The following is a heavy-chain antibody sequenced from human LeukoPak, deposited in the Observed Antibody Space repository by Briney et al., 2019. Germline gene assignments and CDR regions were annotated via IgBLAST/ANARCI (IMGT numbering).Heavy chain of an antibody. CDR2: IWYDGSNK. CDR1: GFTFSSYG. Sequence: GGSLRLSCAASGFTFSSYGMHWVRQAPGKGLEWVAVIWYDGSNKYYADSVKGRFTISRDNSKNTLYLQMNRLRAEDTAVYYCVAVTTPYYYYGMDVWGQGTTVTVSS. V-gene: IGHV3-30*02. J-gene: IGHJ6*02. CDR3: VAVTTPYYYYGMDV. D-gene: IGHD4-17*01.